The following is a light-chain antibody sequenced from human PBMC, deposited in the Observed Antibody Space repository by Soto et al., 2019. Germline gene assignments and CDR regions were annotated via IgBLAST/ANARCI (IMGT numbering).Light chain of an antibody. J-gene: IGLJ1*01. Sequence: QSALTQPASVSGSPGQSITISCSGTSSDVGGYNYVSWYQQHSGKAPKLMIYEVRDRPSGVSNRFSGSKSGNTASLTISGLQAEDEADYYCTSYTTKNTYVFGAGTKVTVL. CDR3: TSYTTKNTYV. CDR2: EVR. V-gene: IGLV2-14*01. CDR1: SSDVGGYNY.